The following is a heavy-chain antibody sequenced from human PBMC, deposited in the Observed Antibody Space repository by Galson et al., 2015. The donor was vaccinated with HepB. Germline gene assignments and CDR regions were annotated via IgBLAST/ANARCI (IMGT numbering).Heavy chain of an antibody. CDR3: ARGGLSLRDFDI. Sequence: SVKVSCKASGYTFTGYYMHWVRQAPGQGLEWMGWINPNSGGTNYAKKFQGWVTMTRDTSISTAYMELSSLRSEDTAVYYCARGGLSLRDFDIWGQGTMVTVSS. J-gene: IGHJ3*02. V-gene: IGHV1-2*04. D-gene: IGHD4/OR15-4a*01. CDR1: GYTFTGYY. CDR2: INPNSGGT.